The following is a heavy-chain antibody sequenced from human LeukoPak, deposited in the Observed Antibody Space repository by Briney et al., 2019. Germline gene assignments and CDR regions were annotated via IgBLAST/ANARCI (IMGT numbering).Heavy chain of an antibody. Sequence: GGSLRLSCAASGFTFSSYAMSWVRQAPGKGLEWVSTISGSGGSTYYADSVKGRFTISRDNSKNTLYLQMNSLRAEDTAVYYCAKDGPLLRFFDWLDGWFDPWGQGTLVTVSS. CDR2: ISGSGGST. CDR1: GFTFSSYA. CDR3: AKDGPLLRFFDWLDGWFDP. D-gene: IGHD3-9*01. J-gene: IGHJ5*02. V-gene: IGHV3-23*01.